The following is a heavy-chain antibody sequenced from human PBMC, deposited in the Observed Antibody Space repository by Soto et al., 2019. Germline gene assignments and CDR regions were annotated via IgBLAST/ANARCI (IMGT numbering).Heavy chain of an antibody. V-gene: IGHV3-30*18. CDR1: GFTFSSYG. CDR2: ISYDGSNK. Sequence: QVPLVESGGGVVQPGRSLRISCAASGFTFSSYGMHWVHQAPGKGLEWVAVISYDGSNKYYADSVKGRFTISRDNSKNTLYLQMNSLRAEDTAVYYCAKERAVPAAIDYHGMDAWGQGTTVTVSS. CDR3: AKERAVPAAIDYHGMDA. J-gene: IGHJ6*02. D-gene: IGHD2-2*01.